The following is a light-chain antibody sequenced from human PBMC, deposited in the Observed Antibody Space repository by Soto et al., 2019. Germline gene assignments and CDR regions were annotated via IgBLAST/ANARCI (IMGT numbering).Light chain of an antibody. V-gene: IGLV1-40*01. CDR1: SSNIGTGYD. Sequence: QSVLTQPPSVSGAPGQRVTISCTGSSSNIGTGYDVHWYQQLPGTAPKLLIYGSSNRPSGVPDRFSGSKSATSASLAITALQAEDEADYYCQSYDNSLSGNYVFGTGTKVTVL. CDR3: QSYDNSLSGNYV. CDR2: GSS. J-gene: IGLJ1*01.